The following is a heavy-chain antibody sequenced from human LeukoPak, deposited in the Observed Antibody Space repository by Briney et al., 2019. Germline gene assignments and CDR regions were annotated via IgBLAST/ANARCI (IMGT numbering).Heavy chain of an antibody. CDR3: ARDQGADFDY. V-gene: IGHV1-18*01. J-gene: IGHJ4*02. CDR1: GYTFTSYG. Sequence: EASVKVSCKTSGYTFTSYGITWVRQAPGQGLEWMGWITAYNGNTNYAQKLQGRVTMTTDTSTSTAYMELRSLRSDDTAVYYCARDQGADFDYWGQGTLVTVSS. CDR2: ITAYNGNT.